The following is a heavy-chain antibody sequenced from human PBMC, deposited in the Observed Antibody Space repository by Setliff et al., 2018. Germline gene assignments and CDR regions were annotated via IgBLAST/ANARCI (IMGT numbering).Heavy chain of an antibody. J-gene: IGHJ4*02. Sequence: PSETLSLTCTVSGGSISSGNYYWSWIRQPAGKGLEWIGHIYTSGTTNYHPSLKSRVTISADTSKNQFSLKLTSVTAADTAVYYCAVSGINDPLSYWGQGTLVTVSS. CDR3: AVSGINDPLSY. CDR1: GGSISSGNYY. CDR2: IYTSGTT. V-gene: IGHV4-61*09. D-gene: IGHD2-15*01.